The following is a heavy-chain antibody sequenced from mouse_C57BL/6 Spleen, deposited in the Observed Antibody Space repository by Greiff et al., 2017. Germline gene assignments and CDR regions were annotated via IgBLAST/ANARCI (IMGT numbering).Heavy chain of an antibody. J-gene: IGHJ4*01. D-gene: IGHD1-1*01. Sequence: EVKLMESGGGLVKPGGSLKLSCAASGFTFSDYGMHWVRQAPEKGLEWVAYISSGSSTIYYADTVKGRFTISRDNAKNTLFLQMTSLRSEDTAMYYCAYGKLYAMDYWGQGTSVTVSS. CDR2: ISSGSSTI. CDR1: GFTFSDYG. V-gene: IGHV5-17*01. CDR3: AYGKLYAMDY.